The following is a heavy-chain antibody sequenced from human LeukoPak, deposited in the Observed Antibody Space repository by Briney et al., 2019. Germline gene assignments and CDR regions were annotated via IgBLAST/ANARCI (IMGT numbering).Heavy chain of an antibody. CDR1: GFTFSSYW. CDR3: AKGTKGSYHLNWFDP. V-gene: IGHV3-7*05. D-gene: IGHD2-8*01. Sequence: GGSLRLSCAASGFTFSSYWMGWVRQAPGKGLEWVANIKQDGSEKYYVDSVKGRFTISRDNSKNTLYLQMNSLRAEDAAVYYCAKGTKGSYHLNWFDPWGQGALVTVSS. J-gene: IGHJ5*02. CDR2: IKQDGSEK.